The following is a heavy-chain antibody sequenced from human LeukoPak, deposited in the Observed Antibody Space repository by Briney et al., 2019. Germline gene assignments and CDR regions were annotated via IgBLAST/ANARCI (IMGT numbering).Heavy chain of an antibody. Sequence: GGSLRLSCAASGFTFNDHAMYWVRQAPGKGLEWVSGINWNSDNIGYADSVKGRFTISRDDAKKSLFLQMNSLRTEDTALYYCARASYYYDATGLGAGDIWGQGTMVTVSS. CDR2: INWNSDNI. J-gene: IGHJ3*02. D-gene: IGHD3-22*01. CDR1: GFTFNDHA. CDR3: ARASYYYDATGLGAGDI. V-gene: IGHV3-9*01.